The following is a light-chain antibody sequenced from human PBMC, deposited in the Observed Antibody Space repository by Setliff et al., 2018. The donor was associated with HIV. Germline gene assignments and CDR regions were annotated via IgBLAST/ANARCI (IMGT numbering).Light chain of an antibody. Sequence: IQLTQSPTFLSASVGDRVIITCRASQGSSSYLAWYQQKPGKAPKLLIYGASTLQSGVPSRFSGWGSGTEFTLTINSLQPEDFATYYCQQVNSYPYTFGQGTKVDIK. V-gene: IGKV1-9*01. CDR2: GAS. CDR3: QQVNSYPYT. J-gene: IGKJ2*01. CDR1: QGSSSY.